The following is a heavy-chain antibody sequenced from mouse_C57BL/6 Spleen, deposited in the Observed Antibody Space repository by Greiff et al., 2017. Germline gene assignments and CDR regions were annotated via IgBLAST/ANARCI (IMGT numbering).Heavy chain of an antibody. V-gene: IGHV2-5*01. Sequence: QVQLQQSGPGLVQPSQCLSITCTVSGFSLTSYGVHWVRPSPGKGLAWLGVIWSGGSTDYNAAFLSRLSITKDNSKSQVFLKRNRLQADDTAIYYCAKNERDYYGSSPYAMDYWGQGTSVTVSS. J-gene: IGHJ4*01. CDR2: IWSGGST. CDR3: AKNERDYYGSSPYAMDY. D-gene: IGHD1-1*01. CDR1: GFSLTSYG.